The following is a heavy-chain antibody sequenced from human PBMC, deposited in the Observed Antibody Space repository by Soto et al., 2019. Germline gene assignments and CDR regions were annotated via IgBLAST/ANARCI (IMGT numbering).Heavy chain of an antibody. CDR1: GFTFDDYA. D-gene: IGHD3-3*01. J-gene: IGHJ3*02. CDR3: AKDRNYAFWSGLRAFDI. Sequence: GGSLRLSCAASGFTFDDYAMHWVRQAPGKGLEWVSGISWNSGSIGYADSVKGRFTISRDNAKNSLYLQMNSLRAEDTALYYCAKDRNYAFWSGLRAFDIWGQGTMVTVSS. CDR2: ISWNSGSI. V-gene: IGHV3-9*01.